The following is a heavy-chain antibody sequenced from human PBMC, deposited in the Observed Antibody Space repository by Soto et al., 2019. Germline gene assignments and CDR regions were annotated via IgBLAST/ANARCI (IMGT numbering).Heavy chain of an antibody. V-gene: IGHV3-9*01. CDR3: AKDIRFLGDLTHAFDI. D-gene: IGHD3-16*01. CDR1: GFTFDDYA. Sequence: GGSLRLSCAASGFTFDDYAMHWVRQAPGKGLEWVSGISWNSGSIGYADSVKGRFTISRDNAKNSLYLQMNSLRAEDTALYYCAKDIRFLGDLTHAFDIWGQGTMVTVSS. CDR2: ISWNSGSI. J-gene: IGHJ3*02.